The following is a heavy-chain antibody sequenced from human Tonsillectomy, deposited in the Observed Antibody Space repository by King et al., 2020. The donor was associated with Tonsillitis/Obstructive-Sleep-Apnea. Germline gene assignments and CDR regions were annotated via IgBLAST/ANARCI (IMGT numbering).Heavy chain of an antibody. CDR3: AREIALNQFDY. Sequence: HVQLQQWGAGLLKPSATLSLTCAVYDGSFSGHYWSWIRQPPGKGLEWIGEIDHSGSTNYNPSLKSRVTISADTSKKQFFLKLSSVTAADTAIYYCAREIALNQFDYWGQGILVTVSS. V-gene: IGHV4-34*01. D-gene: IGHD2-21*01. CDR1: DGSFSGHY. J-gene: IGHJ4*02. CDR2: IDHSGST.